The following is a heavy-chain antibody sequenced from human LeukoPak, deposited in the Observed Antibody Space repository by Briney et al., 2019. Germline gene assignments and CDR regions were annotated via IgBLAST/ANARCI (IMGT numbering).Heavy chain of an antibody. CDR1: GYTFTSYG. D-gene: IGHD3-22*01. Sequence: ASVKVSCKASGYTFTSYGISWVRQAPGQGLEWMGWISGYKGNTNFAQKFQGRVTMTTDTSTSTAYMELRSLTSDDTAVYYCARAHPEYYDSSGYNPLDFWGQGTLVTVSS. CDR3: ARAHPEYYDSSGYNPLDF. J-gene: IGHJ4*02. V-gene: IGHV1-18*01. CDR2: ISGYKGNT.